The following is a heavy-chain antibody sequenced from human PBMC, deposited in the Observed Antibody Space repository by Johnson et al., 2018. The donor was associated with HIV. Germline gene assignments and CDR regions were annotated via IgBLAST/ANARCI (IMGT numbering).Heavy chain of an antibody. J-gene: IGHJ3*02. V-gene: IGHV3-20*03. CDR2: INWNAGRT. Sequence: MKWVRQTPGMGLEWVSAINWNAGRTGYTDSVKGRFTICRDNAKNSLYVEMNRLRAEDTAVYYCARDRGYSGSYFGAFDIWGQGTMVTVSS. D-gene: IGHD1-26*01. CDR3: ARDRGYSGSYFGAFDI.